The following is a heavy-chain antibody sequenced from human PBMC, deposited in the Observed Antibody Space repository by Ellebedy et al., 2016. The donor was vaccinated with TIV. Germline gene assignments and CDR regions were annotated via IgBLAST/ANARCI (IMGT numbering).Heavy chain of an antibody. V-gene: IGHV1-69*13. D-gene: IGHD6-19*01. J-gene: IGHJ4*02. Sequence: SVKVSCKASGATFSGSAISWVRQAPGQGLEWIGGIIAIFGTTKYAQKFQGRVTITADQLTTTSYMELSGLRFEDTAVYYCARHIGYSNGPSEYWGQGSLVTVSS. CDR3: ARHIGYSNGPSEY. CDR1: GATFSGSA. CDR2: IIAIFGTT.